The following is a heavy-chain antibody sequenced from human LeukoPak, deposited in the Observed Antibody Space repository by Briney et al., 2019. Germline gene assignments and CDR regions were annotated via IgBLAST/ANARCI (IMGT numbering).Heavy chain of an antibody. V-gene: IGHV4-31*03. CDR3: ARDTVGATRARAFDI. Sequence: SQTLSLTCTVSGGSISSGGYYWSWIRQHPGKGLEWIGYIYYSGSTYYNPSLKSRVTISVDTSKNQFSPKLSSVTAADTAVYYCARDTVGATRARAFDIWGQGTMVTVSS. D-gene: IGHD1-26*01. CDR1: GGSISSGGYY. J-gene: IGHJ3*02. CDR2: IYYSGST.